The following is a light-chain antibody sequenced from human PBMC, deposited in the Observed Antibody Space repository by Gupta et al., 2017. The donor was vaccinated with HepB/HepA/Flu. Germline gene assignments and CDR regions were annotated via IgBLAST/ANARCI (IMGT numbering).Light chain of an antibody. Sequence: DVVLTQSPLSLPVTPGQPASISCSSSQSLVYTNGNNSLDWYLQKPGQPPKLLIYLVSNRDSGVPDRFSGSGSGTDFTLKISRVEAEDVGIYYCMQYPHCPLTFGQGTKLEIK. CDR1: QSLVYTNGNNS. CDR2: LVS. J-gene: IGKJ2*01. V-gene: IGKV2-30*01. CDR3: MQYPHCPLT.